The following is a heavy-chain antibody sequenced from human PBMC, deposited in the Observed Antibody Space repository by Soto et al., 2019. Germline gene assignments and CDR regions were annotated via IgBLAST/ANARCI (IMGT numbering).Heavy chain of an antibody. CDR3: ARAIHYYGSGSYHHYFDY. Sequence: TLFLTCTVSGGSISSGGYYWSWIRQHPGKGLGWIGYIYYSGSTYYNPSLKSRVTISVYTDKNQFSLKQSSVTAAYTAVYYCARAIHYYGSGSYHHYFDYWGQGTLVTVSS. D-gene: IGHD3-10*01. J-gene: IGHJ4*02. CDR1: GGSISSGGYY. CDR2: IYYSGST. V-gene: IGHV4-31*03.